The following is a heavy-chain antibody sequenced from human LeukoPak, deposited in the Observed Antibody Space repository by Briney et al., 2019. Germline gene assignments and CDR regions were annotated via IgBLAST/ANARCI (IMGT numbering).Heavy chain of an antibody. J-gene: IGHJ4*02. V-gene: IGHV1-2*04. D-gene: IGHD2-2*02. CDR1: GYTFTGYY. CDR3: ARGGYCSSTSCYRWDDY. Sequence: ASVKVSCKASGYTFTGYYMHWVRQAPGQGLEWMGWINPNSGGTNYAQKFQGWVTMTRDTSISTAYMELSRLRSDDTAVYYCARGGYCSSTSCYRWDDYWGQGTLVTVSS. CDR2: INPNSGGT.